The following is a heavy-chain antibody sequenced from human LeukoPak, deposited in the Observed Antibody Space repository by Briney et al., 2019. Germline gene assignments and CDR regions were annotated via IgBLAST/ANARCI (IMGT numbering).Heavy chain of an antibody. CDR1: GFTFSSYW. CDR2: IKQDGSDT. J-gene: IGHJ4*02. D-gene: IGHD5-12*01. Sequence: PGGSLRLSCAVSGFTFSSYWMTWVHQAPGKGLEWVANIKQDGSDTYSVDSVKGRFTISRDNAKNSLYLEMNSLRVEDTAVYYCATSGYSGYGIDYWGQGTLVAVSS. CDR3: ATSGYSGYGIDY. V-gene: IGHV3-7*03.